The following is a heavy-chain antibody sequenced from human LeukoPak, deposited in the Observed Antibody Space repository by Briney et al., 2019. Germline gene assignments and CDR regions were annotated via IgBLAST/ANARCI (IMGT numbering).Heavy chain of an antibody. CDR3: ASRAGDFWYFDY. Sequence: SGGSLRLSCTASGFTLSSYWMSWVRQAPGKGLEWVANIKQDGSEKYYVDSVKGRFTISRDNSKNTLYLQMNSLRAEDTAVYHCASRAGDFWYFDYWGQGTLVTVSS. V-gene: IGHV3-7*03. CDR1: GFTLSSYW. J-gene: IGHJ4*02. D-gene: IGHD3-3*01. CDR2: IKQDGSEK.